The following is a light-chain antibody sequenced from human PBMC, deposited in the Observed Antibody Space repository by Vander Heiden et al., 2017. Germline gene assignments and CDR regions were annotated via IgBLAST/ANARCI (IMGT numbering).Light chain of an antibody. J-gene: IGKJ1*01. Sequence: DIVMTQSPDSLALSLGERATLNCKSSQSVLYSSNNKNYLAWYQQKPGQPPKLLIYWASTRESGVPDRFSGSGSGTDFTLTISSLQAEDVAVYYCQQYYSIPWTFGQGTKVEIK. CDR2: WAS. CDR1: QSVLYSSNNKNY. CDR3: QQYYSIPWT. V-gene: IGKV4-1*01.